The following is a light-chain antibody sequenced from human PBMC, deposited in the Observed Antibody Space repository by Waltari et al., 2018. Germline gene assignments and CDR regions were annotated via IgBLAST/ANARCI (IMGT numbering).Light chain of an antibody. V-gene: IGKV1-39*01. Sequence: DIQMTQSPSSLSASVVDRVTITCRASQSISSYLNWYQQKPWKAPKLLLYAASSLQSGVPSRFSGSGSGTDFTLNISSLQPEDFATYYCQQSYSTPPEYNFGQGTKLEIK. CDR1: QSISSY. J-gene: IGKJ2*01. CDR2: AAS. CDR3: QQSYSTPPEYN.